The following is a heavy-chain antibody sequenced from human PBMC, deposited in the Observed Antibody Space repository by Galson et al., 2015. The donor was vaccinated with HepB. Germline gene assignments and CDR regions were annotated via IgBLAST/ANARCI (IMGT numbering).Heavy chain of an antibody. CDR1: GFTFSSYW. V-gene: IGHV3-74*01. CDR2: INSDGSST. Sequence: SLRLSCAASGFTFSSYWMHWVRQAPGKGLVWVSRINSDGSSTSYADSVKGRFTISRDNAKNTLYLQMNSLRAEDTAVYYCARGGSDSSGYYPRVQRGDAFDIWGQGTKVTVSS. CDR3: ARGGSDSSGYYPRVQRGDAFDI. D-gene: IGHD3-22*01. J-gene: IGHJ3*02.